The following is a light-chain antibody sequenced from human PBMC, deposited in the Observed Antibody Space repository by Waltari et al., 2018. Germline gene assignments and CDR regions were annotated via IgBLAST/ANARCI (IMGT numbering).Light chain of an antibody. CDR1: DRAVGTYNL. CDR2: EVT. J-gene: IGLJ3*02. V-gene: IGLV2-23*02. CDR3: CSYAGSSTV. Sequence: QSALTQPASVSGSPGQSLTISCTGSDRAVGTYNLVSWYQQHPGKAPKLMIYEVTKRPSGVTNRFSGSKSGNTASLTISGLQAEDEADYYCCSYAGSSTVFGGGTKLTVL.